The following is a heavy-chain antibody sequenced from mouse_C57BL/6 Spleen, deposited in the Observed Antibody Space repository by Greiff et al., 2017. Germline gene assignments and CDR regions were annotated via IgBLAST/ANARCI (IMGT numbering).Heavy chain of an antibody. CDR1: GFTFSDYY. D-gene: IGHD1-2*01. CDR2: INYDGSST. V-gene: IGHV5-16*01. Sequence: EVKLMESEGGLVQPGSSMKLSCTASGFTFSDYYMAWVRQVPEKGLEWVANINYDGSSTYYLDSLKSRFIISRDNAKNILYLQMSSLKSEDTSTXYCARDPADYAMDYWGQGTSVTVSS. CDR3: ARDPADYAMDY. J-gene: IGHJ4*01.